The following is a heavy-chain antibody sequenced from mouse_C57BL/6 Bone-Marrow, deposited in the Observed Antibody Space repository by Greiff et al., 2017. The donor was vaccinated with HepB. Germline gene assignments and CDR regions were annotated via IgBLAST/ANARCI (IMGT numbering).Heavy chain of an antibody. CDR2: IDPSDSYT. CDR3: ARFRTNWDDDY. J-gene: IGHJ3*01. D-gene: IGHD4-1*01. Sequence: VQLQQPGAELVKPGASVKLSCKASGYTFTSYWMQWVKQRPGQGLEWIGEIDPSDSYTNYNQKFKGKATLTVDTSSSTAYMQLSSLTSEDSAVYYCARFRTNWDDDYWGQGTLVTVSA. V-gene: IGHV1-50*01. CDR1: GYTFTSYW.